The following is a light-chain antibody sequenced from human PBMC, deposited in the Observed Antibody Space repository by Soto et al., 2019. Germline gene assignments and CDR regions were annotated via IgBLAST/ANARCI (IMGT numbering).Light chain of an antibody. Sequence: LLLTQSPGTLSLSPGERATLSCRASQSIDKSFLAWYQQKPGQAPRLLIYGASTRATGIPDRGSGSGSGTDLTLTINRLEPEDFALYYCQQYGTSLYTFGQGTKLEIK. CDR1: QSIDKSF. CDR2: GAS. CDR3: QQYGTSLYT. V-gene: IGKV3-20*01. J-gene: IGKJ2*01.